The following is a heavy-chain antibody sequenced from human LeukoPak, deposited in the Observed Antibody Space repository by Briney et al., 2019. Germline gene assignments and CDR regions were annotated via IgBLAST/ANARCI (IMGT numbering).Heavy chain of an antibody. V-gene: IGHV1-69*05. CDR2: IIPIFGTA. D-gene: IGHD3-22*01. CDR1: GGTFSSYA. J-gene: IGHJ3*02. CDR3: ARDYTPDSSSLGAFDI. Sequence: SVKVSCKASGGTFSSYAISWVRQAPGQGLEWMGGIIPIFGTANYAQKFQGRVMITTDESTSTAYMELSSLRSEDTAVYYCARDYTPDSSSLGAFDIWGQGTMVTVSS.